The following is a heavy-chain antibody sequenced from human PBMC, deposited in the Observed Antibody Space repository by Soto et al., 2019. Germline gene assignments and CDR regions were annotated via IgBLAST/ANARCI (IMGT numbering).Heavy chain of an antibody. CDR3: VRDAKTRIWNDGRAPFDC. Sequence: GGSLRLSCAASAFTLSNYNMNWVRQAPGKGLEWVSFIPVNSGLVHYADSVRGRFIISRDNAKNALYLEMNSLRAEDTAVYYCVRDAKTRIWNDGRAPFDCWGQGTLVTVSS. CDR1: AFTLSNYN. V-gene: IGHV3-48*01. CDR2: IPVNSGLV. D-gene: IGHD1-1*01. J-gene: IGHJ4*02.